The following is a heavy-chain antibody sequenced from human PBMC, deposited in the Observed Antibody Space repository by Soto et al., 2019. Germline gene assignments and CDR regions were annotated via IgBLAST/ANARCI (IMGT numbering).Heavy chain of an antibody. D-gene: IGHD4-17*01. Sequence: QVQLVQSGAEVKKPGASVKVSCKASGYTFTSYGITWVRQAPGQGLEWMGWISANNGNTNYAQKLQGRVTMTTATYMSTAYMELRRLRSDDTAVYYCARKMGYGDTDSGYWGEGTLVTVSS. J-gene: IGHJ4*02. V-gene: IGHV1-18*01. CDR3: ARKMGYGDTDSGY. CDR2: ISANNGNT. CDR1: GYTFTSYG.